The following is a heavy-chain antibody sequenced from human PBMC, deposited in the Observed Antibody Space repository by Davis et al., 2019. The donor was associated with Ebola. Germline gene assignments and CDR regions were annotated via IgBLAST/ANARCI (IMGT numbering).Heavy chain of an antibody. Sequence: ASVKVSCKASGYTFNKYGISWVRQAPGQGLEWMGWSYPSNGNTHYAQKLQDRVTMTTDTSTSTAYMELRSLRNDDTAMYYCVKDFWSDDPDYWGQGTLVTVSS. CDR3: VKDFWSDDPDY. D-gene: IGHD3-3*01. CDR1: GYTFNKYG. CDR2: SYPSNGNT. V-gene: IGHV1-18*01. J-gene: IGHJ4*02.